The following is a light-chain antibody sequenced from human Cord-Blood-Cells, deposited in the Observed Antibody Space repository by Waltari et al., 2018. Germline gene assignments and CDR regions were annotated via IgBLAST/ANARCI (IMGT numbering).Light chain of an antibody. Sequence: QSALTQPASVSGSPGQSTTISCTGTSSDVGGYNYVSWYQQHPGKAPKLMIYDVSNRPSGGSNRYSGSKSGNTASLTISGLQAEDEADYYCSSYTSSSTYVFGTGTKVTVL. CDR1: SSDVGGYNY. CDR3: SSYTSSSTYV. J-gene: IGLJ1*01. V-gene: IGLV2-14*01. CDR2: DVS.